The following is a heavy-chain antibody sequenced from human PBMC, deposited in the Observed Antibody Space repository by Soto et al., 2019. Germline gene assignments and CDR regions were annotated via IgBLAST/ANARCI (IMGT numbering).Heavy chain of an antibody. V-gene: IGHV4-59*01. D-gene: IGHD3-9*01. J-gene: IGHJ5*02. CDR1: GGSISGYY. Sequence: SETLSLTCTVSGGSISGYYWSWIRPHPGEGLEWIGYMYNTGSTNYNPSLKSRVTISVDTSKNQFSLKLSSVTAADTAVYYCARDPVPYYDILTGYYPNWFDPWGQGTLVTVSS. CDR3: ARDPVPYYDILTGYYPNWFDP. CDR2: MYNTGST.